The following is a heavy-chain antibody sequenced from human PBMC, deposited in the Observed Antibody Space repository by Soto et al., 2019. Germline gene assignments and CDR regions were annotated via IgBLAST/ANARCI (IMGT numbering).Heavy chain of an antibody. V-gene: IGHV3-30-3*01. D-gene: IGHD6-6*01. J-gene: IGHJ6*02. CDR1: GFTFSNYA. CDR2: ISYDGSNK. Sequence: GGSLRLSCAASGFTFSNYAMHWVRQAPGKGLEWVAVISYDGSNKYYADSVKGRFTISRDNSKNTLYLQMNSLRAEDTAVYYCARKPSSSYGMDVWGQGTTVTVSS. CDR3: ARKPSSSYGMDV.